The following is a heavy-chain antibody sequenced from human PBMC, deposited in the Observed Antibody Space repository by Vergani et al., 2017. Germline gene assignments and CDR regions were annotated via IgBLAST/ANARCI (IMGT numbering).Heavy chain of an antibody. CDR2: INTNTGNP. CDR1: GYTFTTYA. J-gene: IGHJ5*02. V-gene: IGHV7-4-1*02. Sequence: QVQLVQSGAEVKKPGASVKVSCKASGYTFTTYAINWVRQAPGQGLEWMGWINTNTGNPTYAQGFTGRFVFSLDTSVSTAYLQISSLKAEDTAVYYCAREQCRGSSCRFDPWGQGTLVTVSS. D-gene: IGHD2-2*01. CDR3: AREQCRGSSCRFDP.